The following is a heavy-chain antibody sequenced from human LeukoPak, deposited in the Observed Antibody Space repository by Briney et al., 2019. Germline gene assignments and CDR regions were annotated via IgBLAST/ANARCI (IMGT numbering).Heavy chain of an antibody. CDR2: IKEDGSIE. CDR1: GFTFSLYW. D-gene: IGHD5-12*01. V-gene: IGHV3-7*01. J-gene: IGHJ5*02. CDR3: VSQQVAPP. Sequence: GGSLRLSCVASGFTFSLYWMSWVRQAPGKGLEWVANIKEDGSIEDYVDSVKGRFTVSRDNAKNSLYLEMNRLRVEDTAVYYFVSQQVAPPWGQGTLVSVSS.